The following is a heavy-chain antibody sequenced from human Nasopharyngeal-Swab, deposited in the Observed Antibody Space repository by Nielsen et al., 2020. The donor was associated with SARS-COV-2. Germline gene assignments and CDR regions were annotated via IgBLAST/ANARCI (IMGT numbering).Heavy chain of an antibody. Sequence: GEALKISWAASGFTFSSYARSWVRQAPGKGLEWVSAISGSGGSTYYADSVKGRFTISRDNSKNTLYLQMNSLRAEDTAVYYCAKKFHYYDSSGYARGAFDYWGQGTLVTVSS. V-gene: IGHV3-23*01. CDR2: ISGSGGST. CDR3: AKKFHYYDSSGYARGAFDY. J-gene: IGHJ4*02. D-gene: IGHD3-22*01. CDR1: GFTFSSYA.